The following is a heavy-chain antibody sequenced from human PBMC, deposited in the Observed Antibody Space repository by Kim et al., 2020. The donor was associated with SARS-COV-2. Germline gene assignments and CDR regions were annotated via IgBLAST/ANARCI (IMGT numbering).Heavy chain of an antibody. D-gene: IGHD3-10*01. Sequence: GGSLRLSCAASGFTFSSYAMSWVRQAPGKGLEWVSAISGSGGSTYYSDCGKGRFTISRDNSKNTLYLQMNSLRAEDTAVYYCVKDGVYGYGSGCYYNGWCQGSLVTVSS. CDR1: GFTFSSYA. CDR3: VKDGVYGYGSGCYYNG. J-gene: IGHJ4*02. CDR2: ISGSGGST. V-gene: IGHV3-23*01.